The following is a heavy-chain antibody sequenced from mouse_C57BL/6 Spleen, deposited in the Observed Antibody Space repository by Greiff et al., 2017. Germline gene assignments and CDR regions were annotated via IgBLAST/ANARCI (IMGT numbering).Heavy chain of an antibody. J-gene: IGHJ1*03. V-gene: IGHV1-82*01. D-gene: IGHD1-1*01. Sequence: QVQLKQSGPELVKPGASVKISCKASGYAFSSSWMNWVKQRPGTGLEWIGRIYPGDGDTNYNGKFKGKATLTADKSSSTAYMQLSSLTSEDSAVYFCARYYYGSSSGYFDVWGTGTTVTVSS. CDR1: GYAFSSSW. CDR2: IYPGDGDT. CDR3: ARYYYGSSSGYFDV.